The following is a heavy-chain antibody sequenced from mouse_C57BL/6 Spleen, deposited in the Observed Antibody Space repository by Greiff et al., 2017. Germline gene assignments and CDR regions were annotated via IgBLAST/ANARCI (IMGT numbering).Heavy chain of an antibody. D-gene: IGHD3-3*01. J-gene: IGHJ3*01. CDR1: GFTFSSYA. V-gene: IGHV5-4*01. CDR2: ISAGGSYT. CDR3: ARDQEGCSGLGAWFAD. Sequence: EVQLVEPGGGLVKPGGSLKLSCAASGFTFSSYAMSWVRQTPEKRLEWVATISAGGSYTYYTENVKGRFTITRDNAKNNLYLQMSHLKSEDTAMYYYARDQEGCSGLGAWFADWGQGTLVTVSA.